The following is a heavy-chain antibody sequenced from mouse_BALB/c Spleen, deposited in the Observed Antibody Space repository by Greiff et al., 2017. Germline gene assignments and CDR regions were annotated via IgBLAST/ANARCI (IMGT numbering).Heavy chain of an antibody. CDR2: INPYNGDT. V-gene: IGHV1-20*02. J-gene: IGHJ3*01. Sequence: EVKLMESGPELVKPGASVKISCKASGYSFTGYFMNWVMQSHGKSLEWIGRINPYNGDTFYNQKFKGKATLTVDKSSSTAHMELRSLASEDSAVYYCARSLITTASWFAYWGQGTLVTVSA. CDR1: GYSFTGYF. D-gene: IGHD1-2*01. CDR3: ARSLITTASWFAY.